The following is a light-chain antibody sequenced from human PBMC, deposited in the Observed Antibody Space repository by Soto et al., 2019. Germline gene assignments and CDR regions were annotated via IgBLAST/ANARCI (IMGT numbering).Light chain of an antibody. J-gene: IGLJ2*01. Sequence: QSVLTQPASVSGSPGRSITISCTGTSSDVGGYNFVCWFQQHPGKAPKLMIYDVSNRPSGVSNRFSGSKSGNTASLTISGLQADDEADYYCSSYTSNSTLEFGGGTKVTVL. CDR3: SSYTSNSTLE. CDR2: DVS. V-gene: IGLV2-14*01. CDR1: SSDVGGYNF.